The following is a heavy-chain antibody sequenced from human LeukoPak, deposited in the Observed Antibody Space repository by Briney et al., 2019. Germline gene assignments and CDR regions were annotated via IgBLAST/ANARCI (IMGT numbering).Heavy chain of an antibody. Sequence: GGSLRLSCAASGFTVSDSYMTWVRQSPGMGLAWVSVIYSVGSTYYADSVRGRFTISKDNSKSTLNSKSTLYLQMNSLRADDTAVYYCARTHVVAGTPIWVWGRGTMVTVSS. CDR1: GFTVSDSY. CDR3: ARTHVVAGTPIWV. D-gene: IGHD2-15*01. J-gene: IGHJ3*01. CDR2: IYSVGST. V-gene: IGHV3-66*01.